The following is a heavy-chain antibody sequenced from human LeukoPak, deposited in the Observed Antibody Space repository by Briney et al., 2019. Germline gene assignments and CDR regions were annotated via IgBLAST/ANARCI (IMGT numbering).Heavy chain of an antibody. CDR1: GFTFTSSA. D-gene: IGHD4-17*01. V-gene: IGHV1-58*02. CDR2: IVVGSGNT. J-gene: IGHJ4*02. Sequence: SVKVSCKASGFTFTSSAMQWVRQARGQRLEWIGWIVVGSGNTNYAQKFQERVTITRDMSTSTAYMELSSLRSADTAVYYCARVGRYGDEYYFDYWGQGTLVTVSS. CDR3: ARVGRYGDEYYFDY.